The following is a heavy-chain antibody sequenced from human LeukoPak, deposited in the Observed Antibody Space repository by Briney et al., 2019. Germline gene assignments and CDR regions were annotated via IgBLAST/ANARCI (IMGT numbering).Heavy chain of an antibody. CDR1: GFTFRDYY. CDR3: AKSSYCISSTCYGRAFEI. D-gene: IGHD2-2*01. Sequence: GGSLRLSCAASGFTFRDYYISWIRQPPAKGLEWLSYISGSGNTIYYTDSVKGRFTISRDNATPSVYLAMNSLRADDTAVYYCAKSSYCISSTCYGRAFEIWGQGTMVTVSS. V-gene: IGHV3-11*01. J-gene: IGHJ3*02. CDR2: ISGSGNTI.